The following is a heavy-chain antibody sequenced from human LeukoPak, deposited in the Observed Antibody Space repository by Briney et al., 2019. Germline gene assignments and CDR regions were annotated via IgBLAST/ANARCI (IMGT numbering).Heavy chain of an antibody. CDR2: IRQDGKEI. Sequence: PGGSLRLSCEASGISLSNYWLTWVRQAPGKGLEWVANIRQDGKEIYYVDSAKGRFTISREDAKNSVFLEMNGLRVEDTAIYYCAIEGDFWPGFTGWIGPWGQGSQVTVPS. CDR3: AIEGDFWPGFTGWIGP. V-gene: IGHV3-7*01. J-gene: IGHJ5*02. CDR1: GISLSNYW. D-gene: IGHD3/OR15-3a*01.